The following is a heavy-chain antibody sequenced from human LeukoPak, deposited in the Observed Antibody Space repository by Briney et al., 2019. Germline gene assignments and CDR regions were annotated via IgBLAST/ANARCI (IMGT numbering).Heavy chain of an antibody. CDR2: INHSGST. D-gene: IGHD3-3*01. V-gene: IGHV4-34*01. CDR3: ARRYYDFWSGYYYYFDY. Sequence: SETLSLTCAVYRGSFSGYYWSWIRQPPGKGLEWIGEINHSGSTNYNPSLKSRVTISVDTSKNQFSLNLSSVTAADTAVYYCARRYYDFWSGYYYYFDYWGQGTLVTVSS. J-gene: IGHJ4*02. CDR1: RGSFSGYY.